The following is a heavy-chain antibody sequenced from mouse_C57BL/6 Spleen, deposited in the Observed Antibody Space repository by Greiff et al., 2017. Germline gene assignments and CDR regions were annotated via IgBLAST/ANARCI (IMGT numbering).Heavy chain of an antibody. CDR1: GYTFTSYT. Sequence: VQLQQSGAELARPGASVKMSCKASGYTFTSYTMHWVKQRPGQGLEWIGYINPSSGYTKYNQKFKDKATLTADKSSSTAYMQLSSRTSEDSAVYYCAREGSYGSTPEDYWGQGTTLTVAS. CDR2: INPSSGYT. CDR3: AREGSYGSTPEDY. J-gene: IGHJ2*01. V-gene: IGHV1-4*01. D-gene: IGHD1-1*01.